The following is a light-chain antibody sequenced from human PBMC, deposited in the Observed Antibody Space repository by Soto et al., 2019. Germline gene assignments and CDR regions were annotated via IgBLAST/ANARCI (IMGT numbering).Light chain of an antibody. CDR3: QHYGGSFI. Sequence: EIALTQSPGTLSLSPGEGATVSCRVSQSINSKSLVWYQRKFGQAPRLLIYNTSSRATGIPDRFSGSGSGTDFTLSISRLEPEDFAVYYCQHYGGSFIFGPGTKVDF. CDR2: NTS. CDR1: QSINSKS. V-gene: IGKV3-20*01. J-gene: IGKJ3*01.